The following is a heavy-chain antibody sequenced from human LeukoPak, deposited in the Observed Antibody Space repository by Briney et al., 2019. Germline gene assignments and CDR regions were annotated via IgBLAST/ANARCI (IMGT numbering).Heavy chain of an antibody. V-gene: IGHV4-4*07. J-gene: IGHJ4*02. D-gene: IGHD1-26*01. Sequence: SETLSLTCAVYGGSFSGYYWNWIRQPAGKGLEWIGRISSSGSTNYNPSLKSRVTISVDTSKNQFSLKLSSVTAADTAVYYCARDREVGATGYYFDYWGQGTLVTVSS. CDR3: ARDREVGATGYYFDY. CDR2: ISSSGST. CDR1: GGSFSGYY.